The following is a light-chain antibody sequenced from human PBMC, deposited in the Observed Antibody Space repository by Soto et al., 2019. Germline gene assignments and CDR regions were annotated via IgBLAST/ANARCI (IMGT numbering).Light chain of an antibody. V-gene: IGKV1-5*01. CDR1: QNISVW. Sequence: DIQMTQSPSTLSASVGDGVTITCRASQNISVWLAWYQQRPGKAPKFLIYDASSLETGGPSRFSGSGSGTEFTLTIRSLQPDDFATYYRQQYDSTSPTFGQGTKREIK. CDR2: DAS. J-gene: IGKJ2*01. CDR3: QQYDSTSPT.